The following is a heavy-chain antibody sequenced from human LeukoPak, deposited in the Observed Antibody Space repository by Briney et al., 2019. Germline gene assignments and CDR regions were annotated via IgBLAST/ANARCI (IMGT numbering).Heavy chain of an antibody. D-gene: IGHD3-9*01. CDR1: GFTFSNYA. V-gene: IGHV3-23*01. J-gene: IGHJ4*02. CDR3: AKWGDYDVLTGYYVSDY. CDR2: ITGSGGNT. Sequence: PGGSLRLSCAASGFTFSNYAMSWVRQAPGKGLEWVSAITGSGGNTYYADSVKGRFTISRDNCKNPVFLQMNSLRAEDTAVYYCAKWGDYDVLTGYYVSDYWGQGTLVTVSS.